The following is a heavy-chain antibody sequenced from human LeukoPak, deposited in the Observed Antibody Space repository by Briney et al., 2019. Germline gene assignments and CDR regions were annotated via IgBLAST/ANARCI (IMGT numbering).Heavy chain of an antibody. CDR1: AYTFTGYY. J-gene: IGHJ3*02. D-gene: IGHD1-14*01. CDR2: IDPNNGDT. CDR3: ARRSRNGLDAFDI. V-gene: IGHV1-2*02. Sequence: ASVKVSCKASAYTFTGYYLHWVRQAPGQGLQWMGWIDPNNGDTEYAQKFQGRVTTTRDRSISTAYMELGRLTSDDTAVYYCARRSRNGLDAFDIWGQGTMVTVSS.